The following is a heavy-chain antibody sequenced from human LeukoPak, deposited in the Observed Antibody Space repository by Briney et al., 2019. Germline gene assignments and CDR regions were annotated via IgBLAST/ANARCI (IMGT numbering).Heavy chain of an antibody. V-gene: IGHV1-24*01. J-gene: IGHJ4*02. D-gene: IGHD6-19*01. CDR3: ATDLDIAVAGTIFGY. Sequence: ASVKVSCKVSGYTLTELSMHWVRQAPGKGLEWMGGFDPEDGETIYAQKFQGRVTMTEDTSTDTAYMELSSLRSEDTAVYYCATDLDIAVAGTIFGYWGQGTLVTVSS. CDR1: GYTLTELS. CDR2: FDPEDGET.